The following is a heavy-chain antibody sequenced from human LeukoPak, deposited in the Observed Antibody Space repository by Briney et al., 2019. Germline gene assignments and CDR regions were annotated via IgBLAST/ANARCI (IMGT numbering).Heavy chain of an antibody. J-gene: IGHJ4*02. V-gene: IGHV1-69*13. Sequence: GASVKVSCKASGYTFTNYYMHWVRQAPGRGLEWMGGIIPIFGTANYAQKFQGRVTITADESTSTAYMELSSLRSEDTAVYYCARSGSQVVPAHFDYWGQGTLVTVSS. D-gene: IGHD2-2*01. CDR1: GYTFTNYY. CDR3: ARSGSQVVPAHFDY. CDR2: IIPIFGTA.